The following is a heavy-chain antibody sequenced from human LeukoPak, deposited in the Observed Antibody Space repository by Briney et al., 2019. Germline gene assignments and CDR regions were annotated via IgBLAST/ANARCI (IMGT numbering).Heavy chain of an antibody. CDR1: GFTFSSYA. CDR2: ISGSGGST. Sequence: GGSLRLSCAASGFTFSSYAMSWVRQAPGKGLEWVSAISGSGGSTYYADSVKGRFTISRDNSKNTLYLKMNSLRAEDTAVYYCAKDPRGGYYDSSGYYYFDYWGQGTLVTVSS. J-gene: IGHJ4*02. D-gene: IGHD3-22*01. CDR3: AKDPRGGYYDSSGYYYFDY. V-gene: IGHV3-23*01.